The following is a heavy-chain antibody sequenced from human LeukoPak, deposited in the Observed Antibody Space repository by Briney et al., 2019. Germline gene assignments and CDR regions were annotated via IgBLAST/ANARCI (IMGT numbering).Heavy chain of an antibody. J-gene: IGHJ4*02. D-gene: IGHD3-16*01. CDR2: ISGSGGST. V-gene: IGHV3-23*01. Sequence: PGGSLRLSCAASGFTFSSYAMSWVRQAPGKGLEWVSAISGSGGSTYYADSVKGRFIISRDNTKNSLYLQMNSLRAEDTAVYYCVRDLILVWTPGDDFDFWGQGTLVTVSS. CDR1: GFTFSSYA. CDR3: VRDLILVWTPGDDFDF.